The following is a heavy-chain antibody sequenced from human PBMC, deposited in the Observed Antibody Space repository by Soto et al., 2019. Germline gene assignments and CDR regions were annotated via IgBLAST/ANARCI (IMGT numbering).Heavy chain of an antibody. V-gene: IGHV4-34*01. D-gene: IGHD3-3*01. Sequence: SETLSLTCAVYGGSFSGYYWSWIRQPPGKGLEWIGEINHSGSTNYNPSLKSRVTISVDTSKNQFSLKLSSVTAADTAVYYCARRPGGITIFGVVKGRWFDPWGQGTLGTVSS. J-gene: IGHJ5*02. CDR3: ARRPGGITIFGVVKGRWFDP. CDR2: INHSGST. CDR1: GGSFSGYY.